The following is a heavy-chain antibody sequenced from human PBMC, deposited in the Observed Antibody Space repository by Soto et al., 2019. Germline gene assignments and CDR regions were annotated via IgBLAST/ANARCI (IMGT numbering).Heavy chain of an antibody. V-gene: IGHV4-59*06. CDR1: DDFISSYY. D-gene: IGHD5-12*01. Sequence: SETLALTCTVSDDFISSYYWSWIRQHPGKGLEWIGYIYYSGSTYYNPSLKSRVTISVDTSKNQFSLKLSSVTAADTAVYYCARGYSGYDFDYWGQGTLVTVSS. J-gene: IGHJ4*02. CDR2: IYYSGST. CDR3: ARGYSGYDFDY.